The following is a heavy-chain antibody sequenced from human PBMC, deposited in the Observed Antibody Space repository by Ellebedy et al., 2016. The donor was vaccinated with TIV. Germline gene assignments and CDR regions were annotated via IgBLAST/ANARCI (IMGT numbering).Heavy chain of an antibody. CDR3: ARSVNGVKIGFSGWYGGNWMETNQFDY. J-gene: IGHJ4*02. CDR2: IIPIFGTA. V-gene: IGHV1-69*13. CDR1: GGTFSSYA. D-gene: IGHD6-19*01. Sequence: SVKVSCXASGGTFSSYAISWVRQAPGQGLEWMGGIIPIFGTANYAQKFQGRVTITADESTSTAYMELSSLRSEDTAVYYCARSVNGVKIGFSGWYGGNWMETNQFDYWGQGTLVTVSS.